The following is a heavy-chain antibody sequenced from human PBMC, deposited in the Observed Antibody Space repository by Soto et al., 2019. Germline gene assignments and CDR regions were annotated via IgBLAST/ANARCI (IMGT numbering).Heavy chain of an antibody. D-gene: IGHD2-2*01. V-gene: IGHV1-46*03. CDR3: ATGDVSTSGWNLDS. Sequence: QVQLVQTGAEVRKPGASVKLSCKTSGYTFTSRYLHWVRQGPGQGLEWMGKIDPRGGGERYARKLHGRITMMRDASTATVSMELKALTFEETAVYYCATGDVSTSGWNLDSWGQGTLVTVSS. J-gene: IGHJ5*01. CDR2: IDPRGGGE. CDR1: GYTFTSRY.